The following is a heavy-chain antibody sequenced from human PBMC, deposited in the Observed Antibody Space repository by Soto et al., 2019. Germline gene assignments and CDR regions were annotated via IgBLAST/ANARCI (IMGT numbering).Heavy chain of an antibody. Sequence: QVQLQESGPGLVKPSQTLSLTCTVSGGSISSGGYYWSWIRQHPGKGLEWIVYIYYSGSTYYNPSHTCRVTISVDTSKSQFSLKLSSVTASATAVYYCARSVVAWGQGTLVTVSS. J-gene: IGHJ5*02. CDR1: GGSISSGGYY. D-gene: IGHD6-6*01. V-gene: IGHV4-31*03. CDR2: IYYSGST. CDR3: ARSVVA.